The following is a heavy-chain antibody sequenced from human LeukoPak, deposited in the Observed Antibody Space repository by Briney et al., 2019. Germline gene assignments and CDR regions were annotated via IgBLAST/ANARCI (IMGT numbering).Heavy chain of an antibody. CDR1: GFTFDDYA. CDR2: ISWDGGST. Sequence: GGSLRLSCAASGFTFDDYAMHWVRQAPGKGLEWVSLISWDGGSTYYADSVKGRFTISRDNSKNSLYLQMNSLRAEDTALYYCAKAAGSPPAVYYYYYYMDVWGKGTTVTVSS. CDR3: AKAAGSPPAVYYYYYYMDV. J-gene: IGHJ6*03. D-gene: IGHD2-2*01. V-gene: IGHV3-43D*03.